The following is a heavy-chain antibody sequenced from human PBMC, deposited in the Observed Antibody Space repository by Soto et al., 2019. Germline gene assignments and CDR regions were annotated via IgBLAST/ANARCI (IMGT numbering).Heavy chain of an antibody. J-gene: IGHJ6*02. V-gene: IGHV3-23*01. D-gene: IGHD3-3*01. CDR3: AKDGRITIFGVVITGGMDV. Sequence: PWGVLRLSCAASGFTFSSYAMSWVRQAPGKGLEWVSAISGSGGSTYYADSVKGRFTISRDNSKNTLYLQMNSLRAEDTAVYYCAKDGRITIFGVVITGGMDVWGQGTTVTVSS. CDR2: ISGSGGST. CDR1: GFTFSSYA.